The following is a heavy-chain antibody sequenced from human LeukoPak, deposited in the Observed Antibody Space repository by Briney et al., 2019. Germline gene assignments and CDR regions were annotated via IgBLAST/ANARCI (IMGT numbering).Heavy chain of an antibody. V-gene: IGHV4-59*12. Sequence: SETLSLTCTVSGGSISSYYWSWIRQPPGKGLEWIGYIYYSGSTNYNPSLKSRVTISVDTSKNQFSLKLSSVTAADTAVYYCARGESYSDYWGQGTLVTVSS. CDR2: IYYSGST. D-gene: IGHD1-26*01. J-gene: IGHJ4*02. CDR3: ARGESYSDY. CDR1: GGSISSYY.